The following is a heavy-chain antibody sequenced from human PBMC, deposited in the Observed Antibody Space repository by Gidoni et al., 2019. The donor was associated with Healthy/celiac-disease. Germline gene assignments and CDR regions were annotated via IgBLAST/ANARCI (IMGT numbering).Heavy chain of an antibody. CDR3: ARVGYYYDSSGCRDY. CDR2: IYSGGST. J-gene: IGHJ4*02. V-gene: IGHV3-53*01. CDR1: GFTVSSNY. D-gene: IGHD3-22*01. Sequence: EVQLVESGGGLIQPGGSLRLSCAASGFTVSSNYMSWVRQAPGKGLEWVSVIYSGGSTYYADSVKGRFTISRDNSKNTLYLQMNSLRAEDTAVYYCARVGYYYDSSGCRDYWGQGTLVTVSS.